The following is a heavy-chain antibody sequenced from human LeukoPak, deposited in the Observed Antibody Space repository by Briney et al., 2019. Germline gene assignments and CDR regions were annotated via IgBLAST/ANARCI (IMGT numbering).Heavy chain of an antibody. CDR3: ARDPYYYDSSGSVGAFDY. J-gene: IGHJ4*02. Sequence: PSETLSLTCTVSGGSISSYYWSWIRQPPGKGLEWIGYIYYSGSTNYNPSLKSRVTISVDTSKNQFTLKLSSVTAADTAVYYCARDPYYYDSSGSVGAFDYWGQGTLVTVSS. V-gene: IGHV4-59*01. CDR1: GGSISSYY. D-gene: IGHD3-22*01. CDR2: IYYSGST.